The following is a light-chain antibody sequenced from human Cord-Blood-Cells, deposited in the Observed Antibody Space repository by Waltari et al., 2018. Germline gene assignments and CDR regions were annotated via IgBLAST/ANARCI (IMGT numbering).Light chain of an antibody. Sequence: QSALTQPRPVSGSPGQSVTISCTRTSSDVGGYNYVSWYQQHPGKAPTRMIYDVSKRPSGVPDRFSGSKSGNTASLTISGLQAEDEADYYCCSYAGSYTWVFGGGTKLTVL. CDR2: DVS. CDR1: SSDVGGYNY. V-gene: IGLV2-11*01. J-gene: IGLJ3*02. CDR3: CSYAGSYTWV.